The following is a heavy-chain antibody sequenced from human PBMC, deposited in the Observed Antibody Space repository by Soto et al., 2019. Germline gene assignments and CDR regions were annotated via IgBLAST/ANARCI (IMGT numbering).Heavy chain of an antibody. J-gene: IGHJ3*02. CDR2: IKGDESAI. CDR1: GFTFSNSW. D-gene: IGHD6-13*01. V-gene: IGHV3-7*05. CDR3: ARDVSPGSSGWYFDAFDI. Sequence: QLVESGGGLVQPGGSLRLSCAASGFTFSNSWMTWVRRAPGKGLEWVANIKGDESAISYLVPVRGRFTVSRDNAKNSLYLQMNSLRAEDTALYYCARDVSPGSSGWYFDAFDIWGQGTMVTVSS.